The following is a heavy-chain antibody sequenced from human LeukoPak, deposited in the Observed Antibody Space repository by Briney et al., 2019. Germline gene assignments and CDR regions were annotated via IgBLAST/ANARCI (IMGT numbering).Heavy chain of an antibody. CDR3: AGGGEAARSLAY. CDR1: GVTSNY. D-gene: IGHD6-6*01. V-gene: IGHV3-66*02. CDR2: IYNGGRT. J-gene: IGHJ4*02. Sequence: GGSLRLSCAASGVTSNYMTWVRQAPGKGLEWVSVIYNGGRTYYADSVKSRFTISRDNSKSTIIGYLQMNSLRTDDTALYYCAGGGEAARSLAYWGQGALVTVSS.